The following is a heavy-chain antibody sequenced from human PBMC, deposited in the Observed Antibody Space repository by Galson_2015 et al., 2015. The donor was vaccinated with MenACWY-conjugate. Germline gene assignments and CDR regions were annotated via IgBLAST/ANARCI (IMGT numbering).Heavy chain of an antibody. CDR3: ARDINWSFDS. V-gene: IGHV3-74*01. CDR2: TRADGSFS. J-gene: IGHJ4*02. Sequence: SLRLSCAASGFTFNNYWMHWVRHPPGKGLEWISYTRADGSFSNYADSVKGRFTISTDNAKNMVYLQMDGLGDEDTAVYSCARDINWSFDSWGQGTLVTVSS. CDR1: GFTFNNYW. D-gene: IGHD1-1*01.